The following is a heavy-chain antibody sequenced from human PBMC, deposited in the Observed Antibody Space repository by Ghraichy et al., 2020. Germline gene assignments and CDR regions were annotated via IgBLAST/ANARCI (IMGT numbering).Heavy chain of an antibody. Sequence: SETLSLTCTVSGGSTSSSYYWGWIRQPPGKGLEWIGSIYYTGNTYYNPSLKSRVTISVDSSKNQISLKLSSVTATDTAVYSCARRGTVTTPIYAFDVWGQGTMVTVCS. CDR3: ARRGTVTTPIYAFDV. CDR1: GGSTSSSYY. D-gene: IGHD4-17*01. J-gene: IGHJ3*01. V-gene: IGHV4-39*01. CDR2: IYYTGNT.